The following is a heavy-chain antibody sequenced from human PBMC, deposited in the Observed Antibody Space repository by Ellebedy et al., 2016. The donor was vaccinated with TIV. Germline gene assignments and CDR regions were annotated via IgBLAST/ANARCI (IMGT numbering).Heavy chain of an antibody. CDR3: ARTTMGGEWPYFDY. V-gene: IGHV4-59*08. CDR1: GASVSRYY. J-gene: IGHJ4*02. Sequence: MPSETLSLTCTVSGASVSRYYWSWIRQSPGKGPEWIGYIQYNGRTRFDPSLKSRVTMSVDTSKNQFSLRLSSLTAADTAIYYCARTTMGGEWPYFDYWGQGALVTVSS. D-gene: IGHD3-10*01. CDR2: IQYNGRT.